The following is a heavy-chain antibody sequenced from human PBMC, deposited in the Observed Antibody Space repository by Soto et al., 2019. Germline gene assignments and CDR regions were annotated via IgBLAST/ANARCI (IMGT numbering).Heavy chain of an antibody. CDR1: GGSISSGDYY. D-gene: IGHD3-10*01. V-gene: IGHV4-30-4*01. J-gene: IGHJ4*02. CDR3: ARGWLWFGELLGPADY. CDR2: IYYSGST. Sequence: TSETLSLTCTVSGGSISSGDYYWSWIRQPPRKGLEWIGYIYYSGSTYYNPSLKSRVTISVDTSKNQFSLKLSSVTAADTAVYYCARGWLWFGELLGPADYWGQGTLVTVSS.